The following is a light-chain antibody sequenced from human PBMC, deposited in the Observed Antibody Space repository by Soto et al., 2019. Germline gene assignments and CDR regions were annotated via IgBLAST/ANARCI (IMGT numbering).Light chain of an antibody. CDR1: QTISGNY. J-gene: IGKJ5*01. CDR2: GAS. V-gene: IGKV3-20*01. Sequence: EILLTQSPGTLSLSPGERATLSCRASQTISGNYLAWYQQKPGQAPRLLIYGASNRATGIPERFTGSGSGTDFPLTISRLETQDSAMYYCQQYVISVTFGQGTRLEIK. CDR3: QQYVISVT.